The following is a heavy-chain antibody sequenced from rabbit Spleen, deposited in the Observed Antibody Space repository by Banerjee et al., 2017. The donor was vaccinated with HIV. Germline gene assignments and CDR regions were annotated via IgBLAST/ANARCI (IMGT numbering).Heavy chain of an antibody. J-gene: IGHJ6*01. D-gene: IGHD1-1*01. CDR1: GWSFSSSYW. V-gene: IGHV1S45*01. CDR3: ARDTSSSFSSYGMDL. Sequence: QEQLEESGGDLVKPEGSLTLTCTASGWSFSSSYWICWVRQAPGKGLEWIACIYVGVSGGSTGYASWAKGRFTISKASSTTVTLKMTRLTAADTATYFCARDTSSSFSSYGMDLWGPGTLVTVS. CDR2: IYVGVSGGST.